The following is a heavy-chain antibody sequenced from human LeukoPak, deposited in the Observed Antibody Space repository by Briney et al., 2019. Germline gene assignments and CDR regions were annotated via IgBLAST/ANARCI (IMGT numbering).Heavy chain of an antibody. Sequence: GGSLRLSCAASGFTFSSYAMSWVRQAQGKGLEWVSAISGSGGSTYYADSVKGRFTISRDNSKNTLYLQMNSLRAEDTAVYYCAKDLHDYGDYALWNWFDPWGQGTLVTVSS. J-gene: IGHJ5*02. CDR1: GFTFSSYA. D-gene: IGHD4-17*01. CDR3: AKDLHDYGDYALWNWFDP. V-gene: IGHV3-23*01. CDR2: ISGSGGST.